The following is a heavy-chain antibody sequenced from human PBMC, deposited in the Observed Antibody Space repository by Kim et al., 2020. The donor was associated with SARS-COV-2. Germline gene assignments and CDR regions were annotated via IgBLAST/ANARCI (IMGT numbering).Heavy chain of an antibody. V-gene: IGHV3-33*01. J-gene: IGHJ5*02. D-gene: IGHD6-13*01. CDR1: GFTFSSYG. CDR3: ARGSIAAAGTGIDP. CDR2: IWYDGSNK. Sequence: GGSLRLSCAASGFTFSSYGMHWVRQAPGKGLEWVAVIWYDGSNKYYADSVKGRFTISRDNSKNTLYLQMNSLRAEDTAVYYCARGSIAAAGTGIDPWGQGTLVTVSS.